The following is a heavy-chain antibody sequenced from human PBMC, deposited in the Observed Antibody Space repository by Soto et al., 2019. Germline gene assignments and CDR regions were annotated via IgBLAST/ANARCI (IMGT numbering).Heavy chain of an antibody. J-gene: IGHJ3*02. V-gene: IGHV5-51*01. CDR2: IYPGDSGT. Sequence: GESLKISCKGSGYSFTSYWIGWVRQMPGKGLEWMGIIYPGDSGTRYSPSFQGQVTISADKSISTAYLQWSSLKASDTAMYYCARFTPSTYDSSGYWGDAFDIWGQGTMVTVSS. D-gene: IGHD3-22*01. CDR3: ARFTPSTYDSSGYWGDAFDI. CDR1: GYSFTSYW.